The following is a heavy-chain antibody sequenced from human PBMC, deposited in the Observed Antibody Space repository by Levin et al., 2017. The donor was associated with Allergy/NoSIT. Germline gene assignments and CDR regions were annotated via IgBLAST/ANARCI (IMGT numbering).Heavy chain of an antibody. Sequence: SETLSLTCAVYGGSFSGYYWSWIRQPPGKGLEWIGEINHSGSTNYNPSLKSRVTISVDTSKNQFSLKLSSVTAADTAVYYCARVRYITVTTSGIYYYYGMDVWGQGTTVTVSS. D-gene: IGHD4-17*01. CDR3: ARVRYITVTTSGIYYYYGMDV. J-gene: IGHJ6*02. CDR1: GGSFSGYY. CDR2: INHSGST. V-gene: IGHV4-34*01.